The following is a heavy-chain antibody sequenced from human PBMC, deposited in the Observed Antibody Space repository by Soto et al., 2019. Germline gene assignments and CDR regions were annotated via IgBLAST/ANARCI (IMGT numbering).Heavy chain of an antibody. CDR2: IYHSGST. D-gene: IGHD3-9*01. V-gene: IGHV4-4*02. J-gene: IGHJ5*02. CDR3: ARVTKYYDILTGYGSYGNWFDP. CDR1: SGSISSSNW. Sequence: QVQLQESGPGLVKPSGTLSLTCAVSSGSISSSNWWSWVRQPPGKGLEWIGEIYHSGSTNYNPSLKSRVTISVDKSKNPFSLKLSSVTAADTAVYYCARVTKYYDILTGYGSYGNWFDPWGQGTLVTVSS.